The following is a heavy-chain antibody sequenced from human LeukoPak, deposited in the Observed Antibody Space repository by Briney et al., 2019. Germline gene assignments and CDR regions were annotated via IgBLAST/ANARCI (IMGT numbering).Heavy chain of an antibody. CDR3: ARGLTQIPRLATGLGH. V-gene: IGHV3-53*01. D-gene: IGHD2-21*02. CDR1: GFTVSSNY. J-gene: IGHJ4*02. Sequence: PGGSLRLSCAASGFTVSSNYMSWVRQAPGKGLEWVSVIYSGGSTYYADSVKGRFTISRDNSKNTLYLEMNSLRAEDTAVYYCARGLTQIPRLATGLGHWGQGTLVTVSS. CDR2: IYSGGST.